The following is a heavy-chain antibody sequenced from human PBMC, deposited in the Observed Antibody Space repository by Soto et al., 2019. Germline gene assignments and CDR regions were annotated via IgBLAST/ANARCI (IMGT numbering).Heavy chain of an antibody. CDR2: IYFDGITT. D-gene: IGHD1-26*01. J-gene: IGHJ4*02. CDR3: SRGGAMGVDY. V-gene: IGHV3-74*01. Sequence: EVQLVESGGGVVQPGGSLRLSCTASGFTFNTHWMHWVRQAPWKGLVWVSRIYFDGITTNYADSVKGRLTVSRDNAKNTVYMHVNTLRDEDTDVYYCSRGGAMGVDYWGQGTLVTVSS. CDR1: GFTFNTHW.